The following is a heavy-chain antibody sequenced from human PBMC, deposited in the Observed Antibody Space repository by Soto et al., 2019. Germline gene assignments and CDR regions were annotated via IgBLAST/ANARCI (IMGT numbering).Heavy chain of an antibody. Sequence: SETLSLTCAVYGGSFSGYYWSWIRQPPGKGLEWIGEINHSGSTNYNPSLKSRVTISVDTSKNQFSLKLSSVTAADTAVYYCATIAARLYPSDAFDIWGQGTMVTFSS. J-gene: IGHJ3*02. CDR1: GGSFSGYY. V-gene: IGHV4-34*01. D-gene: IGHD6-6*01. CDR3: ATIAARLYPSDAFDI. CDR2: INHSGST.